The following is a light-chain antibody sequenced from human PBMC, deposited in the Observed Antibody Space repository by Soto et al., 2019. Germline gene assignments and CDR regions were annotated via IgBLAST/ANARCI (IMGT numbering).Light chain of an antibody. J-gene: IGLJ1*01. CDR2: EVI. CDR1: SSDVAGYNS. CDR3: SSYTDSTLL. V-gene: IGLV2-14*01. Sequence: QSVLTQPASVSGSPGQSITISCTGTSSDVAGYNSVSWYQQRPGQAPKLIIYEVINRPSGVSNRFSGSKSGKTASLTISGLQAEDEADYYCSSYTDSTLLFGGGTKLTVL.